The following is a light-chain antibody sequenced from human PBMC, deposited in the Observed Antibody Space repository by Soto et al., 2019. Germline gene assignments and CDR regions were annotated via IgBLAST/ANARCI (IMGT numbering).Light chain of an antibody. J-gene: IGLJ2*01. Sequence: QSVLTQPPSASGTPVQRGTISCSGSLSNIGSNPVHWYHQLPGTAPKLLIYSSDQRHSGVPDRFSGAKSGTAASLAISGLQSDDEADYYCATWDGTLDSPVFGGGTKLTVL. V-gene: IGLV1-44*01. CDR3: ATWDGTLDSPV. CDR1: LSNIGSNP. CDR2: SSD.